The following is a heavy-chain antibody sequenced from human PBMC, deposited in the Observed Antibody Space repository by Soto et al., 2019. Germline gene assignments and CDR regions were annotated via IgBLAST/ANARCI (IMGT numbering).Heavy chain of an antibody. CDR3: ARELEYSSSFAY. J-gene: IGHJ4*02. CDR1: GYTFSDYS. CDR2: INPKSGGT. V-gene: IGHV1-2*02. D-gene: IGHD6-6*01. Sequence: QVQVVQSGAEVKKPGASVKVYCKASGYTFSDYSIHWVRQAPGQGLEWMGWINPKSGGTNYAQKFQGRVTMTRDTSISTAYMELSRLRSDDTAVYHCARELEYSSSFAYWGQRTLVTVSS.